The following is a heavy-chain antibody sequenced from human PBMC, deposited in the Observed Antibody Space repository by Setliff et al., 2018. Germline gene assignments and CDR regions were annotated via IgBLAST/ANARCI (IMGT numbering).Heavy chain of an antibody. CDR2: INPSSGRT. CDR3: ARGVPGSSFDY. CDR1: GYTFTSHY. V-gene: IGHV1-46*01. J-gene: IGHJ4*02. Sequence: GASVKVSCKASGYTFTSHYMHWVRQAPGLGLEWMGTINPSSGRTSYAQKFQGRVTITADKSTSTAYMELSSLRSEDTAVYYCARGVPGSSFDYWGQGTLVTVSS. D-gene: IGHD6-13*01.